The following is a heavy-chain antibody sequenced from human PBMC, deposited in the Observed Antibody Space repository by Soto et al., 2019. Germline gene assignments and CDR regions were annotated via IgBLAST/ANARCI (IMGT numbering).Heavy chain of an antibody. V-gene: IGHV1-18*01. D-gene: IGHD6-13*01. CDR1: GYTFTNYG. J-gene: IGHJ1*01. CDR2: ISCYNGDT. CDR3: ARGGSTWSAEYYQH. Sequence: QVHLVQSGAEVKKPGASVKVSCKTSGYTFTNYGISWVRQAPGQGPQWMGWISCYNGDTKYAQTLQGRVTMTTDTSTSTAYMELRSLRSDATAVYYCARGGSTWSAEYYQHWGQGTVVIVS.